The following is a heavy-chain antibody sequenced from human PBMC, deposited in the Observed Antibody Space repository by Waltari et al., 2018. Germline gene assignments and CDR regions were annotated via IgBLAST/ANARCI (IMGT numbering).Heavy chain of an antibody. D-gene: IGHD3-3*01. CDR2: IIPIFGTA. Sequence: QVQLVQSGAEVKKPGSSVKFSCTASGGTFSSYAISWVRQAPGQGLEWMGGIIPIFGTANYAQKFQGRVTITADESTSTAYMELSSLRSEDTAVYYCARARISGAWFDPWGQGTLVTVSS. CDR3: ARARISGAWFDP. CDR1: GGTFSSYA. J-gene: IGHJ5*02. V-gene: IGHV1-69*01.